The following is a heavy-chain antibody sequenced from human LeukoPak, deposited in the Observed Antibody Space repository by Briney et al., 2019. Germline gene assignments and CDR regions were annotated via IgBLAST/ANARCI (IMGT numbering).Heavy chain of an antibody. CDR2: IYTSGST. J-gene: IGHJ4*02. V-gene: IGHV4-61*02. Sequence: PSQTLSLTCTVSGGSISSGSYYWSWIRQPAGEGLEWIGRIYTSGSTNYNPSLKSRVTISVDTSKNQFSLKLSSVTAADTAVYYCARDVGYRSLLWGQGTLVTVSS. D-gene: IGHD1-26*01. CDR1: GGSISSGSYY. CDR3: ARDVGYRSLL.